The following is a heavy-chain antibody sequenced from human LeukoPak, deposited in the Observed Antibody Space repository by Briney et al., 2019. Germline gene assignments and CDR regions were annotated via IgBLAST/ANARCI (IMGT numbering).Heavy chain of an antibody. J-gene: IGHJ6*03. Sequence: PGGSLRLSCVASGFTFSSYAMSWVRQAPGKGLEWVSAISGSGGSTYYADSVKGRFTISRDNSKNTLYLQMNSLRAEDTAVYYCAKVGIAAVSITYYMDVWGKGTTVTVSS. CDR2: ISGSGGST. CDR3: AKVGIAAVSITYYMDV. D-gene: IGHD6-13*01. V-gene: IGHV3-23*01. CDR1: GFTFSSYA.